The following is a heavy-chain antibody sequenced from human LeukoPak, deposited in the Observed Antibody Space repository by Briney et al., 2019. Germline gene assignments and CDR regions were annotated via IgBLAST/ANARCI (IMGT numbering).Heavy chain of an antibody. D-gene: IGHD4/OR15-4a*01. J-gene: IGHJ4*02. CDR1: GGSISSYY. V-gene: IGHV4-59*01. CDR2: ISYSGST. CDR3: AGLTRRGFIDY. Sequence: PSETLSLTCTVSGGSISSYYWSWLRQPPGKGLEWIGYISYSGSTNYNPSLTSRVTISVDTSKNQFSLKLSSVTAADTAVHYCAGLTRRGFIDYWGQGTLVAVSS.